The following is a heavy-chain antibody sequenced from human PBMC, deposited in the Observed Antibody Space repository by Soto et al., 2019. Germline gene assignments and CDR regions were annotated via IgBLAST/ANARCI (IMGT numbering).Heavy chain of an antibody. Sequence: QVQLVESGGGVVQPGRSLRLSCAASGFTFSSYGMHWVRQAPGKGLEWVAVIWYDGSNKYYADSVKGRFTISRDNSKNTRYLQMNSLRAEDTAVYYCAREVVVVPAAMRGRAAFGFDPWGQGTLVTVSS. CDR1: GFTFSSYG. CDR2: IWYDGSNK. CDR3: AREVVVVPAAMRGRAAFGFDP. J-gene: IGHJ5*02. V-gene: IGHV3-33*01. D-gene: IGHD2-2*01.